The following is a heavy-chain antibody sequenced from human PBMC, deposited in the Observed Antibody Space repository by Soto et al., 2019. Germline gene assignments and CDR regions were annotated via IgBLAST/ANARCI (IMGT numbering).Heavy chain of an antibody. CDR3: AREYAFLEWLLEENYYYYGMDV. D-gene: IGHD3-3*02. CDR1: GLTFTDYW. Sequence: GGSLRLSCVTYGLTFTDYWMTWVRQAPGKGLEWVANIKQDGSEKYYVDSVKGRFTISRDNAKNSLYLQMNSLRAEDSAVYYCAREYAFLEWLLEENYYYYGMDVWGQGTTVTVSS. CDR2: IKQDGSEK. V-gene: IGHV3-7*01. J-gene: IGHJ6*02.